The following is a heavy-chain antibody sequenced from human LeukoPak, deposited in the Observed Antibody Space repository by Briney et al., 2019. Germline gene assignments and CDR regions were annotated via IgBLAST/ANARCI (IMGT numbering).Heavy chain of an antibody. CDR3: ARVDSNGGGFDY. J-gene: IGHJ4*02. CDR2: ISYDGSNK. V-gene: IGHV3-30-3*01. Sequence: PGGSLRLSCAASGFTFSSYAMHWVRQAPGKGLEWVAVISYDGSNKYYADSVKGRFTISRDNSKNTLYLQMNSLRAEDTAVYYCARVDSNGGGFDYWGQGTLVTVSS. D-gene: IGHD3-22*01. CDR1: GFTFSSYA.